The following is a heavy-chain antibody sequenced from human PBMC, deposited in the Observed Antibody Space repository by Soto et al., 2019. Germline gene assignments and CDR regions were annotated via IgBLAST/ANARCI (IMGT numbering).Heavy chain of an antibody. J-gene: IGHJ3*02. D-gene: IGHD3-3*01. CDR3: ARDYSRDFWSGYYNPAFDI. V-gene: IGHV1-46*01. CDR1: GYTFTSYY. CDR2: INPSGGST. Sequence: GSVKVSCKASGYTFTSYYMHWVRQAPGQGLEWMGIINPSGGSTSYAQKFQGRVTMTRDTSTSTVYMELSSLRSEDTAVYYCARDYSRDFWSGYYNPAFDIWGQGTMVTVSS.